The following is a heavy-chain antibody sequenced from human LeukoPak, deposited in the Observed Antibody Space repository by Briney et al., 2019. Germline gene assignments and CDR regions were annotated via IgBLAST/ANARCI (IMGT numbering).Heavy chain of an antibody. J-gene: IGHJ3*02. CDR2: ISYDGSNK. V-gene: IGHV3-30*18. CDR1: GFTFSSYG. Sequence: GGSLRLSCAASGFTFSSYGMHWVRQAPGKGLEWVAVISYDGSNKYYADSVKGRFTISRDNSKNTLHLQMNSLRAEDTAVYYCAKDGQDAFDIWGQGTMVTVSS. CDR3: AKDGQDAFDI.